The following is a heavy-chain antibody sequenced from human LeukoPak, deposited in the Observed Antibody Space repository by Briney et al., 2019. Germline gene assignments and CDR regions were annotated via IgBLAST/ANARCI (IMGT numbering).Heavy chain of an antibody. D-gene: IGHD5-12*01. CDR1: GFTFSSYS. V-gene: IGHV3-21*01. Sequence: GGSLRLSCAASGFTFSSYSMNWVRQAPGKGLEWVSSISSSSSYIYYADSVKGRFTISRDNAKNSLYLQMNSLRAVDTAVYYCANHGSGYNFDYWGQGTLVTVSS. J-gene: IGHJ4*02. CDR2: ISSSSSYI. CDR3: ANHGSGYNFDY.